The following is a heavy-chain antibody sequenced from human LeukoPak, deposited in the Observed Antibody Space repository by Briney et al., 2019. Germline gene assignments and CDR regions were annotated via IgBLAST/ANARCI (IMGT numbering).Heavy chain of an antibody. Sequence: GGSLRLSCAASGFTFSSYAMSWVRQAPEKGLEWVSAISGSGGSTYYADSVKGRFTISRDNSKNTLYLQMNSLRAEDTAVYYCAKDIPGYSSGWYVSLPGYWGQGTLVTVSS. V-gene: IGHV3-23*01. J-gene: IGHJ4*02. CDR1: GFTFSSYA. D-gene: IGHD6-19*01. CDR3: AKDIPGYSSGWYVSLPGY. CDR2: ISGSGGST.